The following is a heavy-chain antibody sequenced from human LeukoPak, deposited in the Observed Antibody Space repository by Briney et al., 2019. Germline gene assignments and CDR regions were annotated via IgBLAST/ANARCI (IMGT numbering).Heavy chain of an antibody. Sequence: GGSLRLSCAASGFTVSSNYMSWVRQAPGKGLEWVSLIYSGGSTHYADSVKGRFTISRDSSKNTLYLQMNSLRAEDTAVYYCARVQLYYDILTGYFLGDYYMDVWGKGTTVTISS. D-gene: IGHD3-9*01. CDR2: IYSGGST. CDR1: GFTVSSNY. CDR3: ARVQLYYDILTGYFLGDYYMDV. J-gene: IGHJ6*03. V-gene: IGHV3-53*01.